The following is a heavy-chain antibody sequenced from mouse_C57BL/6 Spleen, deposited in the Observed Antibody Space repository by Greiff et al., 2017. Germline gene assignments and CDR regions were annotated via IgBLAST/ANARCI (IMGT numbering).Heavy chain of an antibody. CDR3: ARQNYGSSFYWYFDV. CDR2: IYPRDGST. D-gene: IGHD1-1*01. V-gene: IGHV1-78*01. J-gene: IGHJ1*03. CDR1: GYTFTDHT. Sequence: QVQLQQSDAELVKPGASVKISCKVSGYTFTDHTIHWMKQRPEQGLEWIGYIYPRDGSTKYNEKFKGKATLTADKSSSTAYMQLNSLTSEDSAVYYCARQNYGSSFYWYFDVWGTGTTVTVSS.